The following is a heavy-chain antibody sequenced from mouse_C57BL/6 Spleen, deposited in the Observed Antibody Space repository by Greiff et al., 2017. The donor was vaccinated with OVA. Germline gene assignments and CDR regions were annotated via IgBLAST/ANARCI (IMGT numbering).Heavy chain of an antibody. D-gene: IGHD2-1*01. J-gene: IGHJ4*01. Sequence: EVKLQQSGPVLVKPGASVKMSCKASGYTFTDYYMNWVKQSHGKSLEWIGVINPYNGGTSYNQKFKGKATLTVDKSSSTAYMELNSLTSEDSAVYYCARAGGNPYYYAMDYWGQGTSVTVSS. CDR2: INPYNGGT. CDR3: ARAGGNPYYYAMDY. V-gene: IGHV1-19*01. CDR1: GYTFTDYY.